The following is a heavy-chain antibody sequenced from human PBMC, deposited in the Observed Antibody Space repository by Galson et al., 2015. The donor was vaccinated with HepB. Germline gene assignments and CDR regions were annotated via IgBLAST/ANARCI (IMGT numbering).Heavy chain of an antibody. J-gene: IGHJ4*02. CDR3: ARHRRYLDSNVILVHDCDY. CDR2: IDPSESYT. V-gene: IGHV5-10-1*01. Sequence: QSGAEVKKPGESLRISCKGSGYSFTTYWITWVRQMPGKGLEWMGRIDPSESYTKYSPSFQGHGTISADKTITTAYLQWNSLMASDTATYYRARHRRYLDSNVILVHDCDYWGQGTLVTVSS. D-gene: IGHD3-16*02. CDR1: GYSFTTYW.